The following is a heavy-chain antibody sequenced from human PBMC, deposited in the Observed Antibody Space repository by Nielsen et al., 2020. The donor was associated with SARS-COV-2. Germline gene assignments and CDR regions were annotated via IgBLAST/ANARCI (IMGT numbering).Heavy chain of an antibody. V-gene: IGHV1-69*13. Sequence: SVKVSCKASVGTFSSYAISWVRQAPGQGLEWMGGIIPIFGTANYAQKFQGRVTITADESTSTAYMELSSLRSEDTAVYYCARVVAVAGYWFDPWGQGTLVTVSS. CDR3: ARVVAVAGYWFDP. J-gene: IGHJ5*02. CDR2: IIPIFGTA. CDR1: VGTFSSYA. D-gene: IGHD6-19*01.